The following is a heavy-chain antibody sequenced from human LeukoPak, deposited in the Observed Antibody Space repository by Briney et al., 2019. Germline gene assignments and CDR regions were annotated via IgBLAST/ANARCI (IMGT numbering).Heavy chain of an antibody. V-gene: IGHV1-2*02. CDR2: INPNSGGT. Sequence: GASVKVSCKASGYTFTGYYMHWVRQAPGQGLEWMGWINPNSGGTNYAQKFQGRVTMTRDTSISTAYMELSRLRSDDTAVHYGARDRIEMATMDAFDTWGQGALVTASS. CDR3: ARDRIEMATMDAFDT. D-gene: IGHD5-24*01. J-gene: IGHJ3*02. CDR1: GYTFTGYY.